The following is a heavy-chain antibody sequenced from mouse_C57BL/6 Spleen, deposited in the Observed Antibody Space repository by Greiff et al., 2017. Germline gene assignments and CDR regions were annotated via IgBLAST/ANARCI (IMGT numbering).Heavy chain of an antibody. V-gene: IGHV6-3*01. Sequence: DVMLVESGGGLVQPGGSMKLSCVASGFTFSNYWMNWVRQSPEKGLEWVAQIRLKSDNYATYYAESVKGRFTISRDDSKSSVYLQMNNLRAEDTGISYCTGYYGGNYFDYWGQGTTLTVSS. CDR1: GFTFSNYW. CDR3: TGYYGGNYFDY. J-gene: IGHJ2*01. D-gene: IGHD1-1*01. CDR2: IRLKSDNYAT.